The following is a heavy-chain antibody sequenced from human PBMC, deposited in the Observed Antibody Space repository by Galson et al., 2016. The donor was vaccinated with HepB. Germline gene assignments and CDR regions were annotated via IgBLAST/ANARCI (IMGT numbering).Heavy chain of an antibody. Sequence: SLRLSCAASGFTFGDYAMSWFRQAPRKGLEWVGLIRSKAYGGTTEYAASVKGRFTISRDDSKSIAYLQMNSLKTEDTAVYYCTRYCSSTSCYWFGYYYYYGMDVWGQGTTVTVSS. D-gene: IGHD2-2*01. CDR2: IRSKAYGGTT. CDR3: TRYCSSTSCYWFGYYYYYGMDV. J-gene: IGHJ6*02. V-gene: IGHV3-49*03. CDR1: GFTFGDYA.